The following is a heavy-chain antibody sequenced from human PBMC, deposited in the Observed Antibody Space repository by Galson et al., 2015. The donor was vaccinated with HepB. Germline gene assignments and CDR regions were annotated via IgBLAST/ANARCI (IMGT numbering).Heavy chain of an antibody. V-gene: IGHV3-23*01. Sequence: SLRLSCAASGFTFSSYAMSWVRQAPGKGLEWVSAISGSGGSTYYADSVKGRFTISRHNSKNTLYLQMNSLRAEDTAVYFCARVRYSYGYDTGFDYWGQGTLVTVSS. CDR3: ARVRYSYGYDTGFDY. CDR2: ISGSGGST. CDR1: GFTFSSYA. J-gene: IGHJ4*02. D-gene: IGHD5-18*01.